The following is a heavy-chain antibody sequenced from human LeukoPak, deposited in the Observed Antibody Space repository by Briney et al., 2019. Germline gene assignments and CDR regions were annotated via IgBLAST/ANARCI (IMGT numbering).Heavy chain of an antibody. D-gene: IGHD2-15*01. CDR3: ARDLSNMGIVVVVAATGFDY. J-gene: IGHJ4*02. Sequence: ASVKVSCKASGYTFTSYYMHWVRQAPGQGLEWMGIINPRGGSTSYAQKFQGRVTMTRDMSTSTVYMELSSLRSEDTAVYYCARDLSNMGIVVVVAATGFDYWGQGTLVTVSS. V-gene: IGHV1-46*01. CDR1: GYTFTSYY. CDR2: INPRGGST.